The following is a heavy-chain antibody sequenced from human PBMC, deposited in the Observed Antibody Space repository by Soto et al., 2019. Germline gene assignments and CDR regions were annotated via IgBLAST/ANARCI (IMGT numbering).Heavy chain of an antibody. D-gene: IGHD3-22*01. V-gene: IGHV4-39*01. Sequence: PSETLSLTCAVYGGSISSSSYYWGWIRQPPGKGLEWIGSIYYSGSTYYNPSLKSRVTISVDTSKNQFSLKLSSVTAADTAVYYCASLYDSSGYPNHAFDIWGQGTMVTVSS. CDR1: GGSISSSSYY. J-gene: IGHJ3*02. CDR3: ASLYDSSGYPNHAFDI. CDR2: IYYSGST.